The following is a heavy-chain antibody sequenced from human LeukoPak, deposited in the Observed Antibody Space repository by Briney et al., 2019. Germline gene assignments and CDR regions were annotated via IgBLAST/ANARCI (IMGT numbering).Heavy chain of an antibody. D-gene: IGHD6-19*01. CDR3: ARVEQWLDYGMDV. CDR2: INPNSGGT. J-gene: IGHJ6*01. Sequence: GASVKVSCKASVYTFTGYYMHWVRQAPGQGLEWMGWINPNSGGTNYAKKCQGRVTMTRDTSISTAYMELSRLRSDDTAVYYCARVEQWLDYGMDVWGQGTTVTVSS. V-gene: IGHV1-2*02. CDR1: VYTFTGYY.